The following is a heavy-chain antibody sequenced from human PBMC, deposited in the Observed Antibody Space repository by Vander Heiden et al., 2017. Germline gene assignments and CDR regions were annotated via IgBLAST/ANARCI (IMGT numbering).Heavy chain of an antibody. D-gene: IGHD2-21*02. CDR2: INHSGST. CDR1: GGSFSGYY. Sequence: QVQLQQWGAGLLKPSETLSLTCGVYGGSFSGYYWSWIRQSPGKGLEWIGEINHSGSTNYNPSLKSRVTISVDTSKTQFSLKLRSGTAADTAVYYCARATVTALPDYWGQGTLVTVSS. J-gene: IGHJ4*02. CDR3: ARATVTALPDY. V-gene: IGHV4-34*01.